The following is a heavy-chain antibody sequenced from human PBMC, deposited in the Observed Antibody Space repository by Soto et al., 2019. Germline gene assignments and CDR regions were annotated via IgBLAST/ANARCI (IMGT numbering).Heavy chain of an antibody. CDR3: ARAGSTYYYDSSGVDY. V-gene: IGHV1-18*04. CDR1: GYTFTSYG. D-gene: IGHD3-22*01. Sequence: ASVKVSCKASGYTFTSYGISWVRQAPGQGLEWMGWISAYNGNTNYAQKLQGRVTMTTDTSTSTAYMELRSLRSDDTAVYYCARAGSTYYYDSSGVDYWGQGTLVTVYS. CDR2: ISAYNGNT. J-gene: IGHJ4*02.